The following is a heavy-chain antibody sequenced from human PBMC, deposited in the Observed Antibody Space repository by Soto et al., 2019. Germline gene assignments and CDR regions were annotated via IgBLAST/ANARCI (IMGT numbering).Heavy chain of an antibody. J-gene: IGHJ6*02. CDR3: AREALGYYYYYGMDV. V-gene: IGHV3-23*01. CDR2: ISDSGGST. D-gene: IGHD3-16*01. Sequence: GGSLRLSCAASGFTLSRYAMSWVRQAPGKGLEWVSAISDSGGSTYYADSVKGRFTISRDNSKNTLYLQMNSLRAEDTAVYYYAREALGYYYYYGMDVWGQGTTVTVSS. CDR1: GFTLSRYA.